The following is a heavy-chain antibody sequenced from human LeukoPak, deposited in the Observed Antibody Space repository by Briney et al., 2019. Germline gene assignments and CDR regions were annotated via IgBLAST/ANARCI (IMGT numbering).Heavy chain of an antibody. V-gene: IGHV4-61*09. Sequence: SETLSLTCTVSGGSISSGSYYWSWIRQPAGKGLEWIVHIYTSGSTNYNPSLKSRVTISVDTSKNQFSLKLSSVTAADTAVYYCAGGGIMITFGGVFYMDVWGTGTTVTISS. CDR2: IYTSGST. CDR3: AGGGIMITFGGVFYMDV. D-gene: IGHD3-16*01. CDR1: GGSISSGSYY. J-gene: IGHJ6*03.